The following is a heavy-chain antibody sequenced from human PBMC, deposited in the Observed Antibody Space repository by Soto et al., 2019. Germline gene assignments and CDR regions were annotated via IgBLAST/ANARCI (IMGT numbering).Heavy chain of an antibody. CDR1: GFTFSSYG. J-gene: IGHJ4*02. CDR2: ISYDGSNK. D-gene: IGHD6-13*01. Sequence: PGGSLRLSCAASGFTFSSYGMHWVRQAPGKGLEWVAVISYDGSNKYYADSVKGRFTISRDNSKNTLYLQMNSLRAEDTAVYYCAKGSYSGYSSSWANYFDYWGQGTLVTVSS. CDR3: AKGSYSGYSSSWANYFDY. V-gene: IGHV3-30*18.